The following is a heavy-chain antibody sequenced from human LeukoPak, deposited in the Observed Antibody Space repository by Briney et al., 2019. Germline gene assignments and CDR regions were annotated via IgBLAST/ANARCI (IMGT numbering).Heavy chain of an antibody. Sequence: GASVKVSCKASGGTFSSYTISWVRQAPGQGLEWMGRIIPILGIANYAQKFQGRVTITADKSTSTAYMELSSLRSEDTAVYYCARVDSSSWYSDWYFDLWGRGTLVTVSS. D-gene: IGHD6-13*01. CDR3: ARVDSSSWYSDWYFDL. CDR2: IIPILGIA. J-gene: IGHJ2*01. CDR1: GGTFSSYT. V-gene: IGHV1-69*02.